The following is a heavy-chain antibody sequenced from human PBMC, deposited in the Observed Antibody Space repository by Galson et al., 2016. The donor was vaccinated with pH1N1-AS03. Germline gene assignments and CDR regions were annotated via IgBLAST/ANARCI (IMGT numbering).Heavy chain of an antibody. CDR2: ISSSGSHI. J-gene: IGHJ6*02. V-gene: IGHV3-21*06. CDR1: GSTFSLKS. CDR3: AGDEGFANGINV. D-gene: IGHD3-3*01. Sequence: SLRLSCADSGSTFSLKSINWVRQAPGKGLEWISSISSSGSHIYYADSVKGRFTISRDNFENMVYLQMNSLRPEDTAVYYCAGDEGFANGINVWGQGTTVTVSS.